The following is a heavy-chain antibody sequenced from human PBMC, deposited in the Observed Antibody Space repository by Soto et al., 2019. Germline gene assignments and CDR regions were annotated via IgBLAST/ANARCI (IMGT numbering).Heavy chain of an antibody. CDR1: AGILSSCT. J-gene: IGHJ5*02. D-gene: IGHD3-10*01. CDR2: ISSNGGST. CDR3: ARDTYXSXIS. Sequence: GRSRRLPWAGSAGILSSCTMHLFRLPPWKGLEYVSAISSNGGSTYYANPVKSRFTISRDNSKNTLYLQMGSLRAEDMAVYYCARDTYXSXISWGQGP. V-gene: IGHV3-64*01.